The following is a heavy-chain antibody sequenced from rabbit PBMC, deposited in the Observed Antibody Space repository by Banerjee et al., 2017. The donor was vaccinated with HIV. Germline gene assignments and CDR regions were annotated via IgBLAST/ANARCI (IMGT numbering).Heavy chain of an antibody. V-gene: IGHV1S45*01. CDR1: GLDFSSSYW. CDR3: ARGGIYAGATHAYYFNL. CDR2: IYTGSGDT. Sequence: QEQLVEYGGDLVQPEGSLTLTCTASGLDFSSSYWICWVRQAPGKGLEWIACIYTGSGDTYYTSWAKGRFTISKTSSTTVTLQMTSLTAADTATYFCARGGIYAGATHAYYFNLWGQGTLVTVS. J-gene: IGHJ4*01. D-gene: IGHD4-2*01.